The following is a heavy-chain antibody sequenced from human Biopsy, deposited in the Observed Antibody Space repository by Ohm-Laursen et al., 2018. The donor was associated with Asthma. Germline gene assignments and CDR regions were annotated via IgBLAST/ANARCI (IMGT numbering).Heavy chain of an antibody. Sequence: SLRLSCSASGFIFDDYIIHLVRQAPGKGLEWVSHITWDSATTVYADSVKGRFTVSRDNAKNSVYLQMNSLRVEDTAMYYCAKDLYGSGSYILIAWGQGTLVTVSS. V-gene: IGHV3-9*01. CDR3: AKDLYGSGSYILIA. CDR1: GFIFDDYI. CDR2: ITWDSATT. J-gene: IGHJ4*02. D-gene: IGHD3-10*01.